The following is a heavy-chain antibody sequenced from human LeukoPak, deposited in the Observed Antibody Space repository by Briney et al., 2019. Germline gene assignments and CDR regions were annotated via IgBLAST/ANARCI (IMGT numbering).Heavy chain of an antibody. Sequence: GGSLRLSCAASGFTFRSYAMHWVRQAPGKGLEWVAVISYDGSNEYYADSVKGRFTISRDNSKNTLYLQMNSLRAEDTAVYYCAQGDSSGYYSYYFDYWGQGTLVTVSS. CDR3: AQGDSSGYYSYYFDY. CDR1: GFTFRSYA. CDR2: ISYDGSNE. V-gene: IGHV3-30-3*01. J-gene: IGHJ4*02. D-gene: IGHD3-22*01.